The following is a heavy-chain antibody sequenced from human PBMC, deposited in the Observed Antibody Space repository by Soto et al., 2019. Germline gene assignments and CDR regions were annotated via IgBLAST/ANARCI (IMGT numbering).Heavy chain of an antibody. CDR2: ISYSGGTT. D-gene: IGHD6-13*01. CDR3: AKGVSGSSSWYVEY. Sequence: GGSLRLSCAASGFTFSSYAVNWVRQAPGKGLEWVSAISYSGGTTYYADSVKGRFTISRDNSRNTLYLQMNSLRAEDTAIYYCAKGVSGSSSWYVEYWGQGTLVTVSS. V-gene: IGHV3-23*01. J-gene: IGHJ4*02. CDR1: GFTFSSYA.